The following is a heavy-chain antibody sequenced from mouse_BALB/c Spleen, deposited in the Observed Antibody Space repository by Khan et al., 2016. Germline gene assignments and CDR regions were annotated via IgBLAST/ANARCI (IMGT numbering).Heavy chain of an antibody. CDR2: INYSGST. CDR3: TRYYCGSSCFAY. V-gene: IGHV3-2*02. J-gene: IGHJ2*01. CDR1: GYSITSDYA. Sequence: EVQLQESGPGLVKPSQSLSLTCTVTGYSITSDYAWNWIRQFPGNKLEWMGYINYSGSTSYNPSLKSRISITRDTSKTQFFLQLNSVTTEDTATYYCTRYYCGSSCFAYWGQGTPLTVSS. D-gene: IGHD1-1*01.